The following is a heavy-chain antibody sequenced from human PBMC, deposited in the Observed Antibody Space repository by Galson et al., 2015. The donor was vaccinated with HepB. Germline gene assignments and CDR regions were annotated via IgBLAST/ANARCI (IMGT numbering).Heavy chain of an antibody. V-gene: IGHV3-23*01. D-gene: IGHD1-26*01. J-gene: IGHJ4*02. CDR3: AKDAAGATVPIDD. CDR2: ISGSGGST. Sequence: SLRLSCAASGFTFSSYAMSWVRQAPGKGLEWVSAISGSGGSTYYADSVEGRFTISRDNSQNTLYLQMHSLTDEDTAIYYCAKDAAGATVPIDDWGQGTLVTISS. CDR1: GFTFSSYA.